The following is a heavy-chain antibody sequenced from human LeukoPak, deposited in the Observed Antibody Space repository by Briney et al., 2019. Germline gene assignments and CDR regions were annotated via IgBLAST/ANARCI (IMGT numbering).Heavy chain of an antibody. D-gene: IGHD3-3*01. J-gene: IGHJ4*02. Sequence: SETLSLTCTVSGGSISSGSYYWSWIRQPAGKGLEWIGRIYTSGSTNYNPSLKSRVTISVDTSKNQFSLKLSSVTAADTAVYYCARQPLWWSGYASRAGQLDYWGQGTLVTVSS. CDR1: GGSISSGSYY. V-gene: IGHV4-61*02. CDR3: ARQPLWWSGYASRAGQLDY. CDR2: IYTSGST.